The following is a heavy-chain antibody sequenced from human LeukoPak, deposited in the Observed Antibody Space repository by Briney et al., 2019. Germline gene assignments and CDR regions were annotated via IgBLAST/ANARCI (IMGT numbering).Heavy chain of an antibody. D-gene: IGHD3-22*01. CDR3: ARDQDYYDSSGYCY. J-gene: IGHJ4*02. CDR1: GYTFTSFD. Sequence: GASVKVSCKASGYTFTSFDINWVRQAPGQGLGWMGWMNPNSGKIAYAQKFQGRVTMTRNTSINTAYMELSSLRSEDTAVYYCARDQDYYDSSGYCYWGQGTLVTVSS. V-gene: IGHV1-8*01. CDR2: MNPNSGKI.